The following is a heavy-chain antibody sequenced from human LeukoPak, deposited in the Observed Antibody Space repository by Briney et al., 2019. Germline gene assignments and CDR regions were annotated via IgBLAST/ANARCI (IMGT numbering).Heavy chain of an antibody. CDR2: ISAYNGNT. CDR3: ARELYSYGQLDAFDI. V-gene: IGHV1-18*01. Sequence: ASVKVSCKASGYTFTSYGISWVRQAPGQGLEWMGWISAYNGNTNYAQKLQGTVTMTTDTSTSTAYMELRSLRSDDTAVYYCARELYSYGQLDAFDIWGQGTMVTVSS. CDR1: GYTFTSYG. J-gene: IGHJ3*02. D-gene: IGHD5-18*01.